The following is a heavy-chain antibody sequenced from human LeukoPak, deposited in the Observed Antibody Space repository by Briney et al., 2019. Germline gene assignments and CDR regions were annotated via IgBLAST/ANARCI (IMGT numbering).Heavy chain of an antibody. D-gene: IGHD3-10*01. CDR3: ARDFWFRELLPTYFDY. Sequence: GGSLRLSRAASGFTFSSYSMNWVRQAPGKGLEWVSSISSSSSYIYYADSVKGRFTISRDNGKNSLYLQMNSLRAEDTAVYYCARDFWFRELLPTYFDYWGQGTLVTVSS. CDR1: GFTFSSYS. CDR2: ISSSSSYI. V-gene: IGHV3-21*01. J-gene: IGHJ4*02.